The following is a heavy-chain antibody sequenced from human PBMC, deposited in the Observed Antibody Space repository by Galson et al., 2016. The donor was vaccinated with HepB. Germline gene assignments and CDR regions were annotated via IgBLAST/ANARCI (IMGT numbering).Heavy chain of an antibody. V-gene: IGHV6-1*01. Sequence: CAISGVSVSSNSATWNWIRQSPSRGLEWLGRTYYRSKWYNDYALSVKSRITINPDTSKNQFSLQLNSVTPEDTAVYYCARARSGYSGYANPYYYGMDAWGQGTTVTVSS. CDR1: GVSVSSNSAT. J-gene: IGHJ6*02. CDR2: TYYRSKWYN. CDR3: ARARSGYSGYANPYYYGMDA. D-gene: IGHD5-12*01.